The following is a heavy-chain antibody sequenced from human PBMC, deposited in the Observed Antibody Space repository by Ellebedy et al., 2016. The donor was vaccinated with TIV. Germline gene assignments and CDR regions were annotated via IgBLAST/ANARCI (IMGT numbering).Heavy chain of an antibody. D-gene: IGHD1-26*01. CDR1: GYTFTSYY. CDR3: ARDGTYSGIHDAFDI. CDR2: INPSGGST. J-gene: IGHJ3*02. V-gene: IGHV1-46*04. Sequence: ASVKVSCKASGYTFTSYYMHWVRHPPGQGLEWMGIINPSGGSTSYAQKLQGRVTMTRDTSTSTVYMELSSLRSEDTAVYYCARDGTYSGIHDAFDIWGQGTMVTVSS.